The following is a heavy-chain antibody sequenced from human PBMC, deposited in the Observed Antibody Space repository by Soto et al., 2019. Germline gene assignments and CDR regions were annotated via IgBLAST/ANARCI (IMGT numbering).Heavy chain of an antibody. V-gene: IGHV3-30-3*01. CDR2: ISYDGSNK. CDR1: GFTFSSYA. Sequence: PGGSLRLSCAASGFTFSSYAMHWVRQAPGKGLEWVAVISYDGSNKYYADSVKGRFTISRDNSKNTLYLQMNSLRAEDTAVYYCARAAEIGYCSSTSCYTLEWVNWGQGTLVTVSS. D-gene: IGHD2-2*02. J-gene: IGHJ4*02. CDR3: ARAAEIGYCSSTSCYTLEWVN.